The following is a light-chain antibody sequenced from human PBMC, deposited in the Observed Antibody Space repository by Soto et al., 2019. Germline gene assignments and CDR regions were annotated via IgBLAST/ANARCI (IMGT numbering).Light chain of an antibody. CDR1: SPNIGAGFD. CDR3: QSYDSSLSGVV. J-gene: IGLJ2*01. Sequence: QSVLTQPPSVSGAPGQRVTISCTGSSPNIGAGFDIHWYQQLPRTAPKLLIYDNNNRPSGVPDRFSGSKSGTSASLAITGLQAEDEADYYCQSYDSSLSGVVFGGGTKLTVL. CDR2: DNN. V-gene: IGLV1-40*01.